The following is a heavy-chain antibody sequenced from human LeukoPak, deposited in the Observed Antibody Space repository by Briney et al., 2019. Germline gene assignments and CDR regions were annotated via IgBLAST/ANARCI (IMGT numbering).Heavy chain of an antibody. V-gene: IGHV3-74*01. CDR3: ARDNYYSLDV. J-gene: IGHJ6*02. CDR1: GLSFRTSW. CDR2: IKSDGIST. Sequence: GRSLRLSCAASGLSFRTSWMHWVRQAPGKGLVWVSLIKSDGISTNYAESVKGRFTISRDNAKNTLYLQMNSLRAEDTAVYYCARDNYYSLDVWGQGTTVTVSS.